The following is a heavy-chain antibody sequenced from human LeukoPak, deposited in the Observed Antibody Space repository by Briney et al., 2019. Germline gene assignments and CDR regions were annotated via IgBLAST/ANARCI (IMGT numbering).Heavy chain of an antibody. J-gene: IGHJ4*02. CDR3: VHGGLYYLDY. D-gene: IGHD3-10*01. V-gene: IGHV3-23*01. CDR1: GFTFSSHG. Sequence: GGTLRLACAASGFTFSSHGMSWVRQAPGKGLEWVSAISGSGSTYHADSVKGRFTISRDIFKNTLYLQMNSLRAEDTAVYYCVHGGLYYLDYWGQGTLVTVSS. CDR2: ISGSGST.